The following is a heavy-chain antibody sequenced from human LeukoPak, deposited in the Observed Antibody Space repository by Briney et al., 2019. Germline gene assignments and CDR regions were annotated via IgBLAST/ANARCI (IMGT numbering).Heavy chain of an antibody. CDR2: ISSSGSTI. CDR1: GFTFSDYY. Sequence: GGSLRLSCAASGFTFSDYYMSWIRQAPGKGLEWVSYISSSGSTIYYADSVKGRFTISRDNAKNSPYLQMNSLRAEDTAVYYCARDSPSWNYVSLDYWGQGTLVTVSS. CDR3: ARDSPSWNYVSLDY. J-gene: IGHJ4*02. V-gene: IGHV3-11*01. D-gene: IGHD1-7*01.